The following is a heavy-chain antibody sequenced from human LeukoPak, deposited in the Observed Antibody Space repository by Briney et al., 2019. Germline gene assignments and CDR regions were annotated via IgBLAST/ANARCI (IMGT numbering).Heavy chain of an antibody. Sequence: SETLSLTCAVYGGSFSGYYWSWIRQPPGKGLEWIGEINHSGSTDYNPSLKSRVTISVDTSKNQFSLKLSSVTAADTAVYYCARGVAVAAIDYWGQGTLVTVSS. CDR2: INHSGST. D-gene: IGHD6-19*01. CDR1: GGSFSGYY. CDR3: ARGVAVAAIDY. J-gene: IGHJ4*02. V-gene: IGHV4-34*01.